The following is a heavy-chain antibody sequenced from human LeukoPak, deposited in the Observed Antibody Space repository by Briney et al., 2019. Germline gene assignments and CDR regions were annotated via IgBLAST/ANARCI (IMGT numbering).Heavy chain of an antibody. Sequence: SETLSLTCTVSGGSISSYYWSWIRQPAGKGLEWIGRIYTSGSTNYNPSLKSRVTMSVATSKNQFSLKLSSVTAADTAIYYCARDVYYYDSSGYSDYWGQGTLVTVSS. D-gene: IGHD3-22*01. CDR1: GGSISSYY. CDR3: ARDVYYYDSSGYSDY. CDR2: IYTSGST. J-gene: IGHJ4*02. V-gene: IGHV4-4*07.